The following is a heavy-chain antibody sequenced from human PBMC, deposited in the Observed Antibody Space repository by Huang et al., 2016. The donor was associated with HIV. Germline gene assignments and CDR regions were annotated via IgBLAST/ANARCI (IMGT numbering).Heavy chain of an antibody. J-gene: IGHJ4*02. Sequence: EVQLVESGGGLVQPGGSLRLSCAASGFSISSYWLHWVRQAPGKGLVWVSRFNSDGSSTSYAASVKGRFTISRDNAKNTLYLQMNSLRAEDTAVYYCARDPRIQSWLNFFDYWGQGTLVSVSS. CDR1: GFSISSYW. D-gene: IGHD3-22*01. V-gene: IGHV3-74*01. CDR3: ARDPRIQSWLNFFDY. CDR2: FNSDGSST.